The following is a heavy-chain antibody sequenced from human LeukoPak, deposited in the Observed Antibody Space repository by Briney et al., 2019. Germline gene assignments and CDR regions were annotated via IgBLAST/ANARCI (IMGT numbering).Heavy chain of an antibody. CDR1: GYSFNTYG. J-gene: IGHJ4*02. Sequence: GASVQVSCKSSGYSFNTYGITWVRQAPGQGLEWMGWISGHSGDTQYARKFQGRVTLTTDSSTTTAYMDLRALKSDDTAVYYCLRDASGWFLGVQVFHFWGQGTLVIVSS. CDR3: LRDASGWFLGVQVFHF. V-gene: IGHV1-18*01. CDR2: ISGHSGDT. D-gene: IGHD6-19*01.